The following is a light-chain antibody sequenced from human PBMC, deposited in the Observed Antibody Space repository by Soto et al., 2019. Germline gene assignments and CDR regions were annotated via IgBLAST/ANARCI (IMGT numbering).Light chain of an antibody. CDR3: QKYDSAPYT. Sequence: DIQMTQSPSSLSASVGDRVIITCRASQGISNYLAWYQQKPGKVPNVLIYGASTLQSGVPSRFSGSRSGTDFTLTISSLQPEDVATYYWQKYDSAPYTFGPGTKVDIK. CDR2: GAS. V-gene: IGKV1-27*01. CDR1: QGISNY. J-gene: IGKJ3*01.